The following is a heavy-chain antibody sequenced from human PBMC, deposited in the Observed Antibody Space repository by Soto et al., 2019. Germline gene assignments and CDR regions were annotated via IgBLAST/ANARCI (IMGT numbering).Heavy chain of an antibody. J-gene: IGHJ4*02. CDR3: ASYRGALYFES. CDR1: GRSMSSNY. CDR2: VFYGGT. Sequence: NPSETLSLTCSVSGRSMSSNYWSWIRQSPDKGLEWLGYVFYGGTDYNPSLGGRVSMSVETSKSQFSLKLTSVTVADTAMYYCASYRGALYFESWGPGILVTVSS. V-gene: IGHV4-59*01. D-gene: IGHD3-16*01.